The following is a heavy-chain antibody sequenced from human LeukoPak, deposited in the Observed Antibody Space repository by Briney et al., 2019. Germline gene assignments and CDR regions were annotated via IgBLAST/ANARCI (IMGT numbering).Heavy chain of an antibody. CDR2: INHSGST. CDR1: GGSFSGYY. J-gene: IGHJ4*02. D-gene: IGHD3-22*01. CDR3: ARGHTMIPFDY. Sequence: SETLSLTCAVYGGSFSGYYWSWIRQPPGKGLEWIGEINHSGSTNYNPSLKSRVTIPVDTSKNQFSLKLSSVTAADTAVYYCARGHTMIPFDYWGQGTLVTVSS. V-gene: IGHV4-34*01.